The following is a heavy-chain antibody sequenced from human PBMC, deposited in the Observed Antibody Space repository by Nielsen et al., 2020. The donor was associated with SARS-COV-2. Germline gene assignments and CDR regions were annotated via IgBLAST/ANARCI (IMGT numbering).Heavy chain of an antibody. Sequence: GASLKISCAASGFTFTNYGMTWVRQDPGKGLEWVSTISASGGSTFYTDSVKGRFTISRDSFKNTLYLQMNSLRAEDTSVYYCAASKSGYYFDLWGQGTLVTVSS. V-gene: IGHV3-23*01. D-gene: IGHD6-13*01. CDR1: GFTFTNYG. CDR3: AASKSGYYFDL. J-gene: IGHJ4*02. CDR2: ISASGGST.